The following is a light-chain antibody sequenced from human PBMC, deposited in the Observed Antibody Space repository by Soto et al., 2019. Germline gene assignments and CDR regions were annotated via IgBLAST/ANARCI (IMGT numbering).Light chain of an antibody. CDR1: SSNVGTYNY. J-gene: IGLJ2*01. CDR3: CSYAGSCTSV. Sequence: QSALTQPRSVSGSPGQSVTISCTGTSSNVGTYNYVSWYQQHPGKAPKLIIYGDSQRPSGVPDRFAGSKSGNPASLTISGLQAEDEADYCWCSYAGSCTSVFGGGTQLTVL. CDR2: GDS. V-gene: IGLV2-11*01.